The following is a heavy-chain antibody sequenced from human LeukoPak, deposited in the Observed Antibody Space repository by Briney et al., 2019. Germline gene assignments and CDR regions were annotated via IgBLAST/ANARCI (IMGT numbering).Heavy chain of an antibody. Sequence: GESLKISCKGSGYSFTSYWIGWVRQMPGKGLEWMGIFYPGDSDTRYSPSFQGQVTISADKSISTAYLQWSSLKASDTAMYYCATPYPREYCSSTTCYFNYWGQGTLVTVSS. CDR3: ATPYPREYCSSTTCYFNY. V-gene: IGHV5-51*01. J-gene: IGHJ4*02. CDR2: FYPGDSDT. D-gene: IGHD2-2*01. CDR1: GYSFTSYW.